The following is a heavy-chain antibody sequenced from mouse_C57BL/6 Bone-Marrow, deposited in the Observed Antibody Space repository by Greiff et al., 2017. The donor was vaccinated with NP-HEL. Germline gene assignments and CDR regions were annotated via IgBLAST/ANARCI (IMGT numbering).Heavy chain of an antibody. CDR2: INYDGSST. CDR1: GFTFSDYY. J-gene: IGHJ4*01. V-gene: IGHV5-16*01. CDR3: ARDPPGDY. Sequence: EVQRVESEGGLVQPGSSMKLSCTASGFTFSDYYMAWVRQVPDKGLEWVANINYDGSSTYYLDSFKSSFIITRDNATNILYLQMSSLKSDDTATYYCARDPPGDYWGQGTPVTVSS.